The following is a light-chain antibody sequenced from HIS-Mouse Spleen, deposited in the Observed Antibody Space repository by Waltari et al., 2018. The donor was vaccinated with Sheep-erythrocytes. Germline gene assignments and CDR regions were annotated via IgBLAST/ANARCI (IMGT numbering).Light chain of an antibody. J-gene: IGKJ3*01. Sequence: IQLTQSPSFLSASVGDRVTITYRASQGISSYLAWYQQNPGKAPKLLIYAASSLQSGVPSRFSGSGSGTDFTLTISGLQPKDFATYYCRQDYNYPFTFGPGTKVDIK. CDR3: RQDYNYPFT. CDR1: QGISSY. CDR2: AAS. V-gene: IGKV1-6*01.